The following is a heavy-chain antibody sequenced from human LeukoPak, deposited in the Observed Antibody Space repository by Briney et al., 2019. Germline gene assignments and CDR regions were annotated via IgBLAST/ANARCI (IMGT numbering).Heavy chain of an antibody. V-gene: IGHV1-8*01. D-gene: IGHD3-10*01. CDR3: ARGTSLLWGYHYYYMDV. CDR2: MNPNSGNT. Sequence: ASVKVSCKASGYTFTSYDINWVRQATGQGLEWMGWMNPNSGNTNYAQKLQGRVTMTTDTFTSTAYMELRSLRSDDTAVYYCARGTSLLWGYHYYYMDVWGKGTTVTISS. CDR1: GYTFTSYD. J-gene: IGHJ6*03.